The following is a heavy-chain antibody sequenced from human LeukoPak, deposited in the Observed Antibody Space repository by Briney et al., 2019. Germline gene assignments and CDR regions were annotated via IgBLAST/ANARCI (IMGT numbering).Heavy chain of an antibody. V-gene: IGHV3-15*01. CDR3: TTSGYD. Sequence: PGGSLRLSCAASGFTFSSAWMSWVRQAPGKGLEWVGRIKSRTDGGTTEYTAPVKGRFSISRDDSKNMLFLQMNSLKTEDTVVYFCTTSGYDWGQGALVTVSS. J-gene: IGHJ4*02. CDR2: IKSRTDGGTT. D-gene: IGHD2-2*01. CDR1: GFTFSSAW.